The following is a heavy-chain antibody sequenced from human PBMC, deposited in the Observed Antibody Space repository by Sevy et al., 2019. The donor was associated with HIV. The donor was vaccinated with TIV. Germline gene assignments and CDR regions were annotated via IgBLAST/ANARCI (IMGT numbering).Heavy chain of an antibody. CDR1: GFPFSNYA. V-gene: IGHV3-23*01. D-gene: IGHD2-15*01. CDR2: LIGGGSRT. J-gene: IGHJ6*02. CDR3: AKRRVHAGLSGSGANFGMDV. Sequence: GGSLRLSCAASGFPFSNYAMSWVRQAPGKGLEWVSTLIGGGSRTYYADSVTGRFIISRDNSRNTVYLQMNSLRAEDTAIYYCAKRRVHAGLSGSGANFGMDVCGRGTTVTVSS.